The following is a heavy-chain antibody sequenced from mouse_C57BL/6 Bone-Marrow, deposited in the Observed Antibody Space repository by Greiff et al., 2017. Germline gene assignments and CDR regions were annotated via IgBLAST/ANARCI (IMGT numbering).Heavy chain of an antibody. D-gene: IGHD1-1*01. J-gene: IGHJ1*03. CDR3: ARHYCYGSGRYFDV. V-gene: IGHV5-6*01. CDR2: IRSGGSYT. CDR1: GFTFSSYG. Sequence: EVKLMESGGDLVKPGGSLKLSCAASGFTFSSYGMSWVRQTPDKRLEWVATIRSGGSYTYYPQSVKGRFTISRDNAKNTLYLRMSSLKSEDTTMYDCARHYCYGSGRYFDVWGTGTTVTVAS.